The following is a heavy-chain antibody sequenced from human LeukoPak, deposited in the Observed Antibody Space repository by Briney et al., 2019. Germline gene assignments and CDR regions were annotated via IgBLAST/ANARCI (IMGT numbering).Heavy chain of an antibody. CDR2: IKEDGSEK. Sequence: TGGSLRLSCAASGFTLSSYWMSWVRRAPGKGLEWVANIKEDGSEKYYVDSVKGRFTISRDNAKNSLYLHMNSLTAEDTAMYYCARDWVAGVPFDAFDIWGQGTMVSVSS. CDR3: ARDWVAGVPFDAFDI. CDR1: GFTLSSYW. V-gene: IGHV3-7*03. D-gene: IGHD3-10*01. J-gene: IGHJ3*02.